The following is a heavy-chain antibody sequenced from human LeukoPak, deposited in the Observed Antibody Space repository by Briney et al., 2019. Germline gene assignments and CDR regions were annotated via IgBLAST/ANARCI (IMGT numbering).Heavy chain of an antibody. V-gene: IGHV4-39*01. Sequence: PSETLSLTCSVSGASLSGGTYYWGWTRHPPGEGLEWIGSIYYTGSTYDNPSLKSRDAISVDTSKNQFSLKLSSVTAADTAVYYCARRGGSGRAFDYWGQGTLVTVSS. CDR3: ARRGGSGRAFDY. CDR1: GASLSGGTYY. CDR2: IYYTGST. D-gene: IGHD1-26*01. J-gene: IGHJ4*02.